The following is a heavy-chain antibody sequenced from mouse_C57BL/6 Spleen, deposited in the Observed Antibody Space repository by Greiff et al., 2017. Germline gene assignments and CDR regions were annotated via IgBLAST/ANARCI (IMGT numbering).Heavy chain of an antibody. CDR3: ARDDYGSSSWFAY. V-gene: IGHV5-4*01. CDR1: GFTFSSYA. CDR2: ISDGGSYT. D-gene: IGHD1-1*01. J-gene: IGHJ3*01. Sequence: EVKVEESGGGLVKPGGSLKLSCAASGFTFSSYAMSWVRQTPEKRLEWVATISDGGSYTYYPDNVKGRCTISRDNAKNNLYLQMSHLKSEDTAMYYCARDDYGSSSWFAYWGQGTLVTVSA.